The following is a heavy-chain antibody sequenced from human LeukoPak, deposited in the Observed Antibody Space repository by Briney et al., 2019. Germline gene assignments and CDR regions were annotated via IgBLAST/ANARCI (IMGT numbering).Heavy chain of an antibody. CDR3: AKDIVVVPAAGDAFDI. CDR2: ISGNSGST. J-gene: IGHJ3*02. CDR1: GFTFSSYA. V-gene: IGHV3-23*01. D-gene: IGHD2-2*01. Sequence: GGSLRLSCAASGFTFSSYAMSWVRQAPGKGLEWVSVISGNSGSTYSADSVKGRFTISRDNSKNTLYLQMNSLRAEDTAVYYCAKDIVVVPAAGDAFDIWGQGTKVTVSS.